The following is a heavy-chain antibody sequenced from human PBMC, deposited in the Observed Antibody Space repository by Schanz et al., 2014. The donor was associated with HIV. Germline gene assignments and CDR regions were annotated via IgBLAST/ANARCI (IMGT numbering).Heavy chain of an antibody. V-gene: IGHV3-33*08. CDR2: IWYDGSNK. CDR3: ATAAVTDYSDN. D-gene: IGHD4-17*01. J-gene: IGHJ4*02. CDR1: EFIFSSYA. Sequence: QVQLVESGGGVVQPGRSLRLSCAASEFIFSSYAMHWVRQAPGKGLEWVAFIWYDGSNKYYADSVKGRFTISRDNSKNTLYLQMNSLRGEDTAVYYCATAAVTDYSDNWGQGTLVTVSS.